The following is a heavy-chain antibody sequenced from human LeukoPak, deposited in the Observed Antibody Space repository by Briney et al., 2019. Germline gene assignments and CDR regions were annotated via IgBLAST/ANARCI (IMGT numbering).Heavy chain of an antibody. J-gene: IGHJ4*02. CDR1: GYSFPTYG. CDR3: ARGGFEYYGTGRAFDV. CDR2: ISNDNGIT. Sequence: GASVKVSCKTSGYSFPTYGISWVRQAPGQGLEWMGWISNDNGITNYAPQFQGRATLDTETYTSTAYMELRNLRSDDTAVYYCARGGFEYYGTGRAFDVWGQGTLVTVSS. V-gene: IGHV1-18*01. D-gene: IGHD3-10*01.